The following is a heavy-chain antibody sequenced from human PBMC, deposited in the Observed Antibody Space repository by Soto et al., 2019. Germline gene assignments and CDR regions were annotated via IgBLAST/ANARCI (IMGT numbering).Heavy chain of an antibody. Sequence: PSETLSLTCAVSGVSITSNNYYWVWIRQSPGQGLEWIGSFYYSGGTFYNPSLKSRVTISADTSKNQFSLKLSSVTAADTAVYYCARATHYYDSSGYYLDAFDIWGQGTMVTVSS. V-gene: IGHV4-39*01. CDR2: FYYSGGT. CDR3: ARATHYYDSSGYYLDAFDI. D-gene: IGHD3-22*01. CDR1: GVSITSNNYY. J-gene: IGHJ3*02.